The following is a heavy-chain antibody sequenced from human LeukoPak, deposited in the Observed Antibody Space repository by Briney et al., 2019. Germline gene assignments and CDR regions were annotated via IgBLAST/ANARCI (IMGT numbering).Heavy chain of an antibody. J-gene: IGHJ4*02. CDR3: ARVSGYFDY. CDR2: IYSGGRT. V-gene: IGHV3-66*01. D-gene: IGHD1-14*01. Sequence: PGGSLRLSCAASGFTVSSNYMTWVRQAPGKGLEWVSVIYSGGRTFDADSVKGRFTISRDNVKNTVFLQMNSLRVEDTAVYYCARVSGYFDYWGQGTLVTVSS. CDR1: GFTVSSNY.